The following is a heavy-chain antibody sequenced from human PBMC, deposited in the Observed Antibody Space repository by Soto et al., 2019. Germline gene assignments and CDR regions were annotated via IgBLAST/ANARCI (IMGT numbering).Heavy chain of an antibody. J-gene: IGHJ6*02. Sequence: ASVKVSCKASGGTFSSYAISWVRQAPGQGLEWMGGIIPIFGTANYAQKFQGRVTITADESTSTAYMELSSLRSEDTAVYYCARWQRYYGSGSYYNYYYYGMDVWGQGTTVTVSS. CDR2: IIPIFGTA. CDR1: GGTFSSYA. D-gene: IGHD3-10*01. CDR3: ARWQRYYGSGSYYNYYYYGMDV. V-gene: IGHV1-69*13.